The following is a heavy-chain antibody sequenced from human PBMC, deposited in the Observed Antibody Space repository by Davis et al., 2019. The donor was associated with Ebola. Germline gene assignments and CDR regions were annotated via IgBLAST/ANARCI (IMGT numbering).Heavy chain of an antibody. CDR1: DGNISSYY. V-gene: IGHV4-59*01. Sequence: SETLSLTCTVSDGNISSYYWNWVRQAPGKGLEWIGYIYYNGNTEYNYYLESRVTISIGTSKNQFSLKLTSVTAADTAVYYCARSGYSYGSPNIWGQGTMVIVS. CDR3: ARSGYSYGSPNI. J-gene: IGHJ3*02. CDR2: IYYNGNT. D-gene: IGHD5-18*01.